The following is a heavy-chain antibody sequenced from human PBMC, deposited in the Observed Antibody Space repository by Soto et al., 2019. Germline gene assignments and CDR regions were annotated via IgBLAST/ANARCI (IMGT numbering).Heavy chain of an antibody. J-gene: IGHJ4*02. V-gene: IGHV1-3*01. CDR1: GYTFTTYI. CDR3: AREQYGGNSGLCFGFDY. CDR2: INAGNGNT. Sequence: QVQLVQSGAEVKKPGASVKVSCKASGYTFTTYIIHWVRQAPGQRLEWMGWINAGNGNTKYSQKFQGRVTITRDTSASTAYMELSSLRSEDTAVYYCAREQYGGNSGLCFGFDYWGQGTLVTVSS. D-gene: IGHD2-21*02.